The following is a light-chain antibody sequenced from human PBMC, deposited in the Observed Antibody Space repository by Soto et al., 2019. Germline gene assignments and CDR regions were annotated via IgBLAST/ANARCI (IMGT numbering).Light chain of an antibody. CDR2: AAS. CDR1: QSVSSR. V-gene: IGKV3-15*01. J-gene: IGKJ1*01. CDR3: QQYNNWPV. Sequence: EIVMTQSPGTLSLSPGERATLSCRASQSVSSRLAWYQQKPGQAPRLLIYAASTRATGIPARFSGSGSGTEFTLTISSLQSEDFAVYYCQQYNNWPVFGQGTKVDIK.